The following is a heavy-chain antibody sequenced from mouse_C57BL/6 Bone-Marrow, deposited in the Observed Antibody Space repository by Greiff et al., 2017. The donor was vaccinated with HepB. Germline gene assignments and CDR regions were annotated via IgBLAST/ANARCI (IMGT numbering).Heavy chain of an antibody. CDR1: GYTFTSYG. CDR2: IYPRSGNT. V-gene: IGHV1-81*01. D-gene: IGHD2-5*01. J-gene: IGHJ4*01. Sequence: QVHVKQSGAELARPGASVKLSCKASGYTFTSYGISWVKLRTGQGLEWIGEIYPRSGNTYYNEKFKGKATLTADKSSSTAYMELRSLTSEDSAVYFCARGGSNYCAMDYWGQGTSVTVSS. CDR3: ARGGSNYCAMDY.